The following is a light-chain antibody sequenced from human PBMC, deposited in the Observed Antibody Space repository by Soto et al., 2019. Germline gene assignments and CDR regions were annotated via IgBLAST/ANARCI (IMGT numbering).Light chain of an antibody. V-gene: IGLV2-14*01. J-gene: IGLJ1*01. CDR3: ISYTSSSTLLYV. CDR2: DVS. Sequence: QSALTQPASVSGSPGQSITISCTGTSSDVGGYNYVSWYQQHPGKAPKLMIYDVSNRPSGVSNRFSGSKSGNTASLTISGLQAEDEADYYFISYTSSSTLLYVFGTGTKVTVL. CDR1: SSDVGGYNY.